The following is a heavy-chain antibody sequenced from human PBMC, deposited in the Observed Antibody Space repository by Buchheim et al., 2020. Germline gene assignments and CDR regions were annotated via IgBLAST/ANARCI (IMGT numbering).Heavy chain of an antibody. CDR1: GFTFSSYG. CDR2: ISYDGSNK. V-gene: IGHV3-30*18. CDR3: AKDLWSTMGYYYYGMDV. Sequence: QVQLVESGGGVVRPGRSLRLSCAASGFTFSSYGMHWVRQAPGKGLEWVAVISYDGSNKYYADSVKGRFTISRDNSKNTLYLQMNSLRAEDTAVYYCAKDLWSTMGYYYYGMDVWGQGTT. J-gene: IGHJ6*02. D-gene: IGHD1-26*01.